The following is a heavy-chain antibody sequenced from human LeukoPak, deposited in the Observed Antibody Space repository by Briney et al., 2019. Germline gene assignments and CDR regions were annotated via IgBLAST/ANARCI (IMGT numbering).Heavy chain of an antibody. CDR2: IYYSGST. Sequence: SETLSLTCTVSGYSVSSTYYYWSWIRQPPGKGLEWIGNIYYSGSTKYNLSLKSRVTISVDTSKNQFSLKLSSVTAADTAVYYCARTYYYDSSGYYIIDYWGQGTLVTVSS. D-gene: IGHD3-22*01. J-gene: IGHJ4*02. CDR3: ARTYYYDSSGYYIIDY. V-gene: IGHV4-61*01. CDR1: GYSVSSTYYY.